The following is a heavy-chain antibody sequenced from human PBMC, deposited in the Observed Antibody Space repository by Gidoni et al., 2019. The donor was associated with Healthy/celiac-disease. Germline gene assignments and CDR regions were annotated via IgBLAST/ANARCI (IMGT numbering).Heavy chain of an antibody. V-gene: IGHV3-21*01. D-gene: IGHD4-17*01. CDR1: GFTFRSYS. J-gene: IGHJ4*02. Sequence: EVQLVESGGGLVKPGGSLRLSCAASGFTFRSYSMNWVRQAPGKGLEWVASSSSIGSTIDYADSVKGRFTISRDNAKNALYLQMNSLRAEDTAVYECERTVTTCDDWGQGTLVTVSS. CDR3: ERTVTTCDD. CDR2: SSSIGSTI.